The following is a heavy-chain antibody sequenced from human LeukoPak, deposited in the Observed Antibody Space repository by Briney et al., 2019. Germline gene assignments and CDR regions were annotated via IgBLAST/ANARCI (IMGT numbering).Heavy chain of an antibody. CDR2: ISAYNGNT. D-gene: IGHD3-3*01. CDR3: ATNRERITIFGVVSPFDY. CDR1: GYTFTSYG. J-gene: IGHJ4*02. V-gene: IGHV1-18*04. Sequence: ASVKVSCKASGYTFTSYGISWVRQAPGQGLEWMGWISAYNGNTNYAQKFQGRVTMTEDTSTDTAYMELSSLRSEDTAVYYCATNRERITIFGVVSPFDYWGQGTLVTVSS.